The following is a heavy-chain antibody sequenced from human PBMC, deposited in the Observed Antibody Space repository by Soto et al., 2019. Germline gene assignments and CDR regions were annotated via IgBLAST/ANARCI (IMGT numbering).Heavy chain of an antibody. J-gene: IGHJ6*03. V-gene: IGHV3-23*01. CDR2: VSAAGANT. CDR3: AKSGGQENSFYGTMSNYYYYSYMDV. Sequence: EVQLLESGGGLVQPGGSLRLSCAASGFTFGSYAMNWVRQAPGKGLEWVSSVSAAGANTYYADSVRGRFTIPRDRSKRTLHLQMNSLRPDDTAVYYCAKSGGQENSFYGTMSNYYYYSYMDVWGRGATVTVSS. D-gene: IGHD3-16*01. CDR1: GFTFGSYA.